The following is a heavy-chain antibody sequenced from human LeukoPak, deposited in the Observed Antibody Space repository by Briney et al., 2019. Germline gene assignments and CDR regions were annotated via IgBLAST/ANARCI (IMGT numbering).Heavy chain of an antibody. CDR2: INSGGST. CDR3: ARDGSGSYYAFDY. CDR1: GCTVSRNY. J-gene: IGHJ4*02. V-gene: IGHV3-53*01. Sequence: GGSLRLSCAASGCTVSRNYMSWVRQAPGKGLEWVSVINSGGSTYYADSVKGRFTISRDNSKNTLYLQMNSLRAEDTAVYYCARDGSGSYYAFDYWGQGTLVIVSS. D-gene: IGHD1-26*01.